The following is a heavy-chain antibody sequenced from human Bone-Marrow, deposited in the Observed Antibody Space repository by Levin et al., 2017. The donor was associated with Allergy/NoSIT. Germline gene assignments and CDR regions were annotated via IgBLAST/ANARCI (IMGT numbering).Heavy chain of an antibody. V-gene: IGHV4-39*01. CDR1: SGSIRTIGHY. Sequence: SQTLSLTCTVSSGSIRTIGHYWGWIRQPPGKGLEWIGSVYYSGATYYSPSLQSRVTVSVDTSKNQFSLKLSSVTAADPAIYYCARHGDWGLFGVLTGSLNWFDPWGQGILVTVSS. CDR2: VYYSGAT. D-gene: IGHD3-3*01. CDR3: ARHGDWGLFGVLTGSLNWFDP. J-gene: IGHJ5*02.